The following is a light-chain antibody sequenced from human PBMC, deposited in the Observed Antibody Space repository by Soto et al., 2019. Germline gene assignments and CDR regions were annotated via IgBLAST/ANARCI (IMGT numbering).Light chain of an antibody. J-gene: IGKJ1*01. Sequence: DMQLTQSPSSLSASVGDRVTITCRASQNVRSYLNWYQQKPGKAPKLLIYESSTLESGVPSKFSGDGYGTHFTLTIRSLQPEYFAIYYCQQTFSIPRTFGHGTKGDIK. CDR3: QQTFSIPRT. V-gene: IGKV1-39*01. CDR2: ESS. CDR1: QNVRSY.